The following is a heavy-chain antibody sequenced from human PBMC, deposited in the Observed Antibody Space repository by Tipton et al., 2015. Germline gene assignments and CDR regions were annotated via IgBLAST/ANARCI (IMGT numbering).Heavy chain of an antibody. V-gene: IGHV4-39*01. CDR3: ARGTPFRF. CDR2: VYHLGGT. J-gene: IGHJ4*02. Sequence: LRLSCTVSGDSISSGSYHWAWIRQPPGKGLEYIGSVYHLGGTLYNPSLQSRVNISIDTSKNQFFLKMDSVTAADTAVYYCARGTPFRFWGRGTLVTVSS. D-gene: IGHD2-15*01. CDR1: GDSISSGSYH.